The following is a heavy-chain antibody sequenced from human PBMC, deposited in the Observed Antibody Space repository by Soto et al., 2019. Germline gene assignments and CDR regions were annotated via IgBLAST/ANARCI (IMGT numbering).Heavy chain of an antibody. CDR1: GGTFSSYA. CDR3: ARDLMTTVTHYYYYGMDV. CDR2: IIPIFGTA. J-gene: IGHJ6*02. V-gene: IGHV1-69*13. Sequence: EASVKVSCKASGGTFSSYAISWVRQAPGQGLEWMGGIIPIFGTANYAQKFQGRVTITADESTSTAYMELSSLRSEDTAVYYCARDLMTTVTHYYYYGMDVWGQGTTVTVSS. D-gene: IGHD4-4*01.